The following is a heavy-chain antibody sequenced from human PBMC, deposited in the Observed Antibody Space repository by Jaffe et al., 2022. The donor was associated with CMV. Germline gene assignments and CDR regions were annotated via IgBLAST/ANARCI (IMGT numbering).Heavy chain of an antibody. Sequence: EVQLVESGGGLVQPGGSLKLSCAASGFTFSGSAMHWVRQASGKGLEWVGRIRSKANSYATAYAASVKGRFTISRDDSKNTAYLQMNSLKTEDTAVYYCTRQSVIRNSPIYYYYGMDVWGQGTTVTVSS. CDR3: TRQSVIRNSPIYYYYGMDV. D-gene: IGHD3-16*02. V-gene: IGHV3-73*02. J-gene: IGHJ6*02. CDR2: IRSKANSYAT. CDR1: GFTFSGSA.